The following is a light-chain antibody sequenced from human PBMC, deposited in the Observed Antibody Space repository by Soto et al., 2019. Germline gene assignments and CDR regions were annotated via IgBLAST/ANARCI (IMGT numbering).Light chain of an antibody. CDR1: QSVSSNY. Sequence: ESVLTQSPGSLSLSPGERATLSCRASQSVSSNYLAWYQHKPGQAPRLLIYRASSRATGIPDRFSGSGSGTYFTLTISRLEPEDFAVYYCQHYGSSLSITFGQGTRLEIK. CDR3: QHYGSSLSIT. V-gene: IGKV3-20*01. J-gene: IGKJ5*01. CDR2: RAS.